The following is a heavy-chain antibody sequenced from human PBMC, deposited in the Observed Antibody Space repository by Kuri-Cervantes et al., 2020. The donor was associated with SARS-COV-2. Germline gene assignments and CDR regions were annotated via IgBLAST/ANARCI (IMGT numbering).Heavy chain of an antibody. CDR2: IIPIFGKA. Sequence: SVKVSCKASGGTFSSYAISWVRQAPGQGLEWMGGIIPIFGKANYAQKFQGRVTITADESTSTAYMELSSLRSEDTAVYYCAREGLGYGAEYYYYMDVWGKGTTVTVSS. J-gene: IGHJ6*03. D-gene: IGHD4-17*01. CDR1: GGTFSSYA. CDR3: AREGLGYGAEYYYYMDV. V-gene: IGHV1-69*13.